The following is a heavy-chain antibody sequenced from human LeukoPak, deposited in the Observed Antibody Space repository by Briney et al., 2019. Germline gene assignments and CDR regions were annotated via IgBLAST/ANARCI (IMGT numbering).Heavy chain of an antibody. J-gene: IGHJ4*02. CDR2: IRSKAYGGTT. CDR1: GFTFSSYA. D-gene: IGHD4-17*01. CDR3: TGGDYGDYVWN. Sequence: ESGGSLRLSCAASGFTFSSYAMSWFRRAPGKGLEWVGFIRSKAYGGTTEYAASVKGRFTISRDDSKSIAYLQMNSLKTEDTAVYYCTGGDYGDYVWNWGQGTLVTVSS. V-gene: IGHV3-49*03.